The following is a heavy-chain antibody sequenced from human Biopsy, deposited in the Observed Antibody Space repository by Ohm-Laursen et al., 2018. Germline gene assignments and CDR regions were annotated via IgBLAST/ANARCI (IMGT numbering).Heavy chain of an antibody. Sequence: RSLRLSCSASGFTFSSFGMHWVRQAPGKGLEWVAVVWYDGINKFYADSVEGRFTISRDNFKNTVYLEMNSLRPEDTAVYYCARDLGNLRGVMFYLDSWGQGTLVTVSS. CDR2: VWYDGINK. D-gene: IGHD3-16*01. J-gene: IGHJ4*02. CDR3: ARDLGNLRGVMFYLDS. V-gene: IGHV3-33*01. CDR1: GFTFSSFG.